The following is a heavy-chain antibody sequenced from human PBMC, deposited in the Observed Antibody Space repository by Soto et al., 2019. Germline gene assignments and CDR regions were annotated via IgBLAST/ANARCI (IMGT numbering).Heavy chain of an antibody. J-gene: IGHJ6*02. CDR2: INTHNGNT. V-gene: IGHV1-18*01. Sequence: ASVKGSCRASGYTFTTYGISWVRQAPGQGLEWLGWINTHNGNTNYAQNLQGRVIMTADTSTNTAYMELRSLRSDDTAIYYCTREGSAPYYYYGMDAWGQGTTVTVSS. CDR1: GYTFTTYG. CDR3: TREGSAPYYYYGMDA. D-gene: IGHD3-10*01.